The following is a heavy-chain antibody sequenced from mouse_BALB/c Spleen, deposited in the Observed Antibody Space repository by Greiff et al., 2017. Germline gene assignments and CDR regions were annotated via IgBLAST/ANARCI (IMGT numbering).Heavy chain of an antibody. CDR2: INPSTGYT. V-gene: IGHV1-7*01. J-gene: IGHJ2*01. CDR3: ARKLYYFDY. CDR1: GYTFTSYW. Sequence: QVQLQQSGAELAKPGASVKMSCTASGYTFTSYWMHWVKQRPGQGLEWIGYINPSTGYTEYNQKFKDKATLTADKSSSTAYMQLSSLTSEDSAVYYCARKLYYFDYWGQGTTLTVSS.